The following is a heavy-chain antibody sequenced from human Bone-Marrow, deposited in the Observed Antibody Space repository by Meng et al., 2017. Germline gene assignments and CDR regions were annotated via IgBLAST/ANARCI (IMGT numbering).Heavy chain of an antibody. Sequence: QVQLQQWGAGLLKPSETLSLTCAVYGGSFSGYHWSWIRQPPGKGLEWIGEINHSGSTNYNPSLKSRVTISVDTSKNQFSLKLSSVTAADTAVYYCARGLRAARPLLFGYWGQGTLVTVSS. CDR1: GGSFSGYH. CDR3: ARGLRAARPLLFGY. D-gene: IGHD6-6*01. V-gene: IGHV4-34*01. J-gene: IGHJ4*02. CDR2: INHSGST.